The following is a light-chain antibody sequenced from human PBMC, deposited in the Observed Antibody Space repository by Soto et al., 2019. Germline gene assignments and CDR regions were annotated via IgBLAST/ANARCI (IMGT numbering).Light chain of an antibody. J-gene: IGLJ1*01. Sequence: QSVLTQPASVSGYPGQSITISCTGTSSDVGGYNYVSWYQQHPGKAPKLMIYDVSNRPSGVSNRFSGSKSGNTASLTISGLQAEDEADYYCSSYTSSSTYVFGTGTKV. CDR2: DVS. V-gene: IGLV2-14*01. CDR3: SSYTSSSTYV. CDR1: SSDVGGYNY.